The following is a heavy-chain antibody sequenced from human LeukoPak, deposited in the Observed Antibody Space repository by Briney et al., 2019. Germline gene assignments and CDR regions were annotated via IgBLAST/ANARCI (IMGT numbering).Heavy chain of an antibody. D-gene: IGHD3-9*01. CDR3: AKDTRYFEGYFDY. J-gene: IGHJ4*02. CDR1: GFTFSSYS. V-gene: IGHV3-21*01. CDR2: ITSSSSYI. Sequence: PGGSLRLSCAASGFTFSSYSMNWVRQAPGKGLEWVSSITSSSSYIYYADSVKGRFTISRDNAKNSLYLQMNSLRAEDTAVYYCAKDTRYFEGYFDYWGQGTLVTVSS.